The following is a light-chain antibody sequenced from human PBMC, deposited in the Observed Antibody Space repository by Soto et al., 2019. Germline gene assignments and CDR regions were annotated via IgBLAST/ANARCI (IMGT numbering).Light chain of an antibody. CDR3: QQYGSSPIT. CDR2: GAS. CDR1: QSVNTNY. V-gene: IGKV3-20*01. Sequence: EIVLTQSPGTLSLSPGERATLSCRASQSVNTNYLAWYQQKSGQAPRLLIYGASSRATGIPHRFSGSRSGTDFTLTISRLEPEDFAAYFCQQYGSSPITFGQGTRLEIK. J-gene: IGKJ5*01.